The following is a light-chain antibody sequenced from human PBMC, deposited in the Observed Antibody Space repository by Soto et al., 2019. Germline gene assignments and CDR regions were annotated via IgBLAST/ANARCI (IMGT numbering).Light chain of an antibody. J-gene: IGKJ1*01. V-gene: IGKV1-5*01. CDR2: DAS. CDR3: QQYNSNWT. CDR1: QSISSW. Sequence: DIQMTQSPSTLSASVGDRVPITCRASQSISSWLAWYQQKPGKAPKLLIYDASRLESGVPSRFSGSGSGTEFTLIISSLQPDDFATYYCQQYNSNWTFGQGTKVELK.